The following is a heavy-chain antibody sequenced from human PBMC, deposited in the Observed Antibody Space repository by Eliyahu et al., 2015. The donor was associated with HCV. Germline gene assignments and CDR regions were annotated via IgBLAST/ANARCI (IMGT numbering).Heavy chain of an antibody. CDR1: GFTFSSYW. J-gene: IGHJ6*02. CDR2: INSDGSST. D-gene: IGHD1-26*01. CDR3: ARDSGYYYYYGMDV. Sequence: EVQLVESGGGLVQPGGSLRXXCAASGFTFSSYWMHWXRQAPGKGLVWVSRINSDGSSTSYADSVKGRFTISRDNAKNTLYLQMNSLRAEDTAVYYCARDSGYYYYYGMDVWGQGTTVTVSS. V-gene: IGHV3-74*01.